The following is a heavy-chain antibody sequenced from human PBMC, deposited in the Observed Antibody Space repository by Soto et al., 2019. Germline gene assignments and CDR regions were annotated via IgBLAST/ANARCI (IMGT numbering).Heavy chain of an antibody. D-gene: IGHD3-10*01. CDR3: AREQEFIPHCFGP. V-gene: IGHV1-46*01. CDR2: INPSGGST. Sequence: WPQQDPGQGLDGMGKINPSGGSTTYAQQFQGRVTMTSDTSASTIYMEVNNLRSDDTAVYYCAREQEFIPHCFGPSGQGTLV. J-gene: IGHJ5*02.